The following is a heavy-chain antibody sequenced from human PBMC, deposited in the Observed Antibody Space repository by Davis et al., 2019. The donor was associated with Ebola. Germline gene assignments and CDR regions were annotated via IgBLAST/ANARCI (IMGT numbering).Heavy chain of an antibody. CDR1: GFTFSRNS. Sequence: PGGSLRLSCVASGFTFSRNSMNWVRQAPGKGLEWVSYISSSSTTIHYADSVKGRFTISRDNAKNSLFLQMNSLRDEDTAVYYCARWSILGQWGQGTLVTVSS. CDR3: ARWSILGQ. CDR2: ISSSSTTI. J-gene: IGHJ4*02. D-gene: IGHD3-3*01. V-gene: IGHV3-48*02.